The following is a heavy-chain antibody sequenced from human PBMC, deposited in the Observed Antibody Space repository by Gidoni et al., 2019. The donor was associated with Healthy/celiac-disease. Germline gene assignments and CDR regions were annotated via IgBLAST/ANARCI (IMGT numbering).Heavy chain of an antibody. J-gene: IGHJ4*02. D-gene: IGHD3-3*01. CDR2: ISGSGGST. Sequence: EVQLLESGGGLVQPGGSLRLSCAATGFTFSSYAMSWVRQSPGKGLGWVSAISGSGGSTYYADSVKGRFTISRDNSKNTLYLQMSSLRADDTAVFYCAKAFGGVWSGFHFDAWGQGALATVSS. V-gene: IGHV3-23*01. CDR1: GFTFSSYA. CDR3: AKAFGGVWSGFHFDA.